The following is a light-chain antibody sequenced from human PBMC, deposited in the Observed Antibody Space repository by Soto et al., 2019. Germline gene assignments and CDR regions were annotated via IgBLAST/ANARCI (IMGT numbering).Light chain of an antibody. Sequence: EIVTTQSPATLSVSPGERATLSCRASQIILTNLAWYQQKPGQAPRLLIYGASSRATGIPDRFSGGESGTDFTLTISRLEPEDFAVYYCQQYGGSFRVFGPGTKVDI. CDR3: QQYGGSFRV. V-gene: IGKV3-20*01. CDR1: QIILTN. J-gene: IGKJ3*01. CDR2: GAS.